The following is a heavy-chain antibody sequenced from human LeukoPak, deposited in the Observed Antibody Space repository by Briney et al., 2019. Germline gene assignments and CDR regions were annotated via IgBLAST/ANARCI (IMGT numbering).Heavy chain of an antibody. J-gene: IGHJ4*02. CDR1: GFTFDDYA. Sequence: GGSLRLSCAVSGFTFDDYAMHWVRQVPGKGLEWVSGINWNSDSIDYADSVKGGFTTSRDNAKNSLYLQMNSLRAEDTAFYYCAINGGGDSGYGNFDYWGQGTLVTVSS. CDR3: AINGGGDSGYGNFDY. V-gene: IGHV3-9*01. CDR2: INWNSDSI. D-gene: IGHD5-12*01.